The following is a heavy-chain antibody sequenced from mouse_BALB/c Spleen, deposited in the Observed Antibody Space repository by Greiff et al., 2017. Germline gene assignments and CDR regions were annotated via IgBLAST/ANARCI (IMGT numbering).Heavy chain of an antibody. Sequence: VQLQQSGPGLVQPSQSLSITCTVSGFSLTSYGVHWVRQSPGKGLEWLGVIWSGGSTDYNAAFISRLSISKDNSKSQVFFKMNSLQANDTAIYYCARNGVYYGSSWYFDVWGAGTTVTVSS. D-gene: IGHD1-1*01. CDR3: ARNGVYYGSSWYFDV. CDR2: IWSGGST. CDR1: GFSLTSYG. J-gene: IGHJ1*01. V-gene: IGHV2-2*02.